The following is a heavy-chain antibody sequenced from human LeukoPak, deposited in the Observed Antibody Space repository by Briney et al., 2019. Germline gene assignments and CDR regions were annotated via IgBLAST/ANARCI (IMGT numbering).Heavy chain of an antibody. CDR2: TSSSSSYI. CDR1: GFTFSSYS. V-gene: IGHV3-21*01. J-gene: IGHJ4*02. CDR3: ARVPHCSSTSCSSDY. Sequence: GGSLRLSCAASGFTFSSYSMNWVRQAPGKGLEWVSSTSSSSSYIYYADSVKGRFTISRDNAKNSLYLQMNSLRAEDTAVYYCARVPHCSSTSCSSDYWGQGTLVTVSS. D-gene: IGHD2-2*01.